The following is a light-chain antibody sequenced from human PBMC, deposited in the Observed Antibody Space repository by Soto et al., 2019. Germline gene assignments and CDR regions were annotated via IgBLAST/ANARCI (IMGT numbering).Light chain of an antibody. CDR1: QDISNY. V-gene: IGKV1-6*01. J-gene: IGKJ1*01. CDR2: AAS. Sequence: SPASLSVSIGDRVTITCQASQDISNYLDWYQQKPGKAPKLLIYAASSLQSGIPSRFSGSGSGTDFTLTISSLQPEDFATYYCQQDCIYPGTFGHGSMVAIK. CDR3: QQDCIYPGT.